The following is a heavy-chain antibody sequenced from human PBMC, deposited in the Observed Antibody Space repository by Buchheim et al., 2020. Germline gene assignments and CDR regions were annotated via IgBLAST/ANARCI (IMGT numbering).Heavy chain of an antibody. CDR3: ARDFDSGNGY. Sequence: DVQLVESGGGLVQPGGSLRLSCAASGFTLSNYYIHWVRQAPGKGLVWVARFHGDGFDSSYANSVKGRFTISRDDAKNTLYLQMNSLRAEDTAVYYCARDFDSGNGYWGQGTL. V-gene: IGHV3-74*01. CDR1: GFTLSNYY. CDR2: FHGDGFDS. D-gene: IGHD1-26*01. J-gene: IGHJ4*02.